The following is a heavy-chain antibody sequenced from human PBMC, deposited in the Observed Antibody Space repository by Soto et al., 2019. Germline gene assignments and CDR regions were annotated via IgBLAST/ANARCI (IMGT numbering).Heavy chain of an antibody. D-gene: IGHD6-19*01. V-gene: IGHV3-49*03. CDR3: TRALPRQKVDGTDY. Sequence: GGSLRLSCTASGFTFGDYAMSWFRQAPGKGLEWVGFIRSKAYGGTTEYAASVKGRFTISRDDSKSIAYLQMNSLKTEDTAVYYCTRALPRQKVDGTDYWGQGTLVTVYS. CDR1: GFTFGDYA. CDR2: IRSKAYGGTT. J-gene: IGHJ4*02.